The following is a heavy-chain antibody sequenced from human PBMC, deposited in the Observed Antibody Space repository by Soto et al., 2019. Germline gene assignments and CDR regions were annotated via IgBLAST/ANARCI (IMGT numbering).Heavy chain of an antibody. J-gene: IGHJ5*02. CDR3: ARAQDFEFHNWFDP. V-gene: IGHV4-30-4*01. CDR2: IYYSGST. D-gene: IGHD3-10*01. Sequence: SETLSLTCTVSGGSISSGDYYWSWIRQPPGKGLEWIGYIYYSGSTNYNPSLKSRVTISVDTSKNQVSLKVRSVTAAGTAVYYCARAQDFEFHNWFDPWGQGTLVTVSS. CDR1: GGSISSGDYY.